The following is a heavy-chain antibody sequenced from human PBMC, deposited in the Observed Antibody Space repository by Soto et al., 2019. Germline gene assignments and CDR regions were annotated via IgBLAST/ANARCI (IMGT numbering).Heavy chain of an antibody. CDR3: ARSGGNSYYYGMDV. CDR2: IYYSANT. V-gene: IGHV4-31*02. D-gene: IGHD3-10*01. CDR1: GGSISSGGYY. J-gene: IGHJ6*02. Sequence: QVQLQESGPGLVKPSQTLSLTCSVSGGSISSGGYYWSWIRQHPGKGLEWIGYIYYSANTHYKPSLKGRVSISADTSKNQFSLNLSSVTAADTAVYYCARSGGNSYYYGMDVWGQGTTVTVSS.